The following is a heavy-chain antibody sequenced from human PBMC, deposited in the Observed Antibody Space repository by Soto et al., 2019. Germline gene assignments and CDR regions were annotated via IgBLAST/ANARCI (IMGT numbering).Heavy chain of an antibody. Sequence: QVQLQESGPGLVKPSQTLSLTCTVSGGSISSGGYYWSWIRQHPGKGLEWIGYIYYSGSTYYNPSLKSRVTISVDTSKNQFSLKLSSVTAADTAVYYCARVLLETRRRDYYDSSGYYLDYRGQGTLVTVSS. CDR2: IYYSGST. V-gene: IGHV4-31*03. J-gene: IGHJ4*02. CDR1: GGSISSGGYY. D-gene: IGHD3-22*01. CDR3: ARVLLETRRRDYYDSSGYYLDY.